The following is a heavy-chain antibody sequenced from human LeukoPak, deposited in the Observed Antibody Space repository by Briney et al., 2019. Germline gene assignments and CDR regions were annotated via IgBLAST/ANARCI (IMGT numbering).Heavy chain of an antibody. CDR2: IYYSGST. V-gene: IGHV4-59*12. J-gene: IGHJ6*03. CDR1: GGSISSYY. D-gene: IGHD3-3*01. Sequence: SETLSLTCTVSGGSISSYYWSWIRQPPGKGLEWIGYIYYSGSTNYNPSLKSRVTISVDTSKNQFSLKLSSVTAADTAVYYCARRYDFWSGYYHYYYYYMDVWGKGTTVTVSS. CDR3: ARRYDFWSGYYHYYYYYMDV.